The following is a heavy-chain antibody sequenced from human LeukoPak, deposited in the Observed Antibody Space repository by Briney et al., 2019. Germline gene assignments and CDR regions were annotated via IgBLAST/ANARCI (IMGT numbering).Heavy chain of an antibody. D-gene: IGHD1-26*01. J-gene: IGHJ4*02. CDR2: ISGSGGST. Sequence: PGGSLRLSCAASGFTFSSYAMSWVRQAPGKGLEWVSAISGSGGSTYYADSVKGRLTISRDNSKNTLYLQMNSLRAEDTAVYYCVRSGSGSYYVKYYFDYWGQGTLVTVSS. CDR3: VRSGSGSYYVKYYFDY. CDR1: GFTFSSYA. V-gene: IGHV3-23*01.